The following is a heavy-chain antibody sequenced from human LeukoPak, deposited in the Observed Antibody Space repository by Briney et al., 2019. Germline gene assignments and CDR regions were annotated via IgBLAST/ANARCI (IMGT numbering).Heavy chain of an antibody. V-gene: IGHV3-7*01. CDR1: GFSFGGSW. J-gene: IGHJ4*02. D-gene: IGHD2-15*01. Sequence: PGGSLRLSCAASGFSFGGSWVTWVRQAPGKGLEWLANIKEDGSVKKYEDSVKGRFSISRDNAKNSLYVHMNSLRAEDTAVYYCARDAGWFRFDYWGQGTLVTVSS. CDR3: ARDAGWFRFDY. CDR2: IKEDGSVK.